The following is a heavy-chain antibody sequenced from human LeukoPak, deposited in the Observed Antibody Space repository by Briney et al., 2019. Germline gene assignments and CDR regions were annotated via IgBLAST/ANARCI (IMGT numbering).Heavy chain of an antibody. CDR2: INHSGST. J-gene: IGHJ4*02. CDR1: GGSFSGYY. D-gene: IGHD1-26*01. CDR3: ARGPALYSGSYFPFDY. V-gene: IGHV4-34*01. Sequence: SETLSLTCAVSGGSFSGYYWSWIRQPPGKGLEWIGEINHSGSTNHNPSLKSRVAISVDTSKNQFSLKPSSVTAADTAVYYCARGPALYSGSYFPFDYWGQGTLVTVSS.